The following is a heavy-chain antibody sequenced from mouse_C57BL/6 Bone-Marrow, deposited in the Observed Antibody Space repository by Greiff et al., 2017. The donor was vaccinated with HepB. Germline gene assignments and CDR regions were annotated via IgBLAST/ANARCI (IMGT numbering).Heavy chain of an antibody. V-gene: IGHV5-4*01. CDR3: ARDLLLRRYAMDY. CDR1: GFTFSSYA. CDR2: ISDGGSYT. D-gene: IGHD1-1*01. Sequence: EVQVVESGGGLVKPGGSLKLSCAASGFTFSSYAMSWVRQTPEERLEWVATISDGGSYTYYPDNVKGRFTISRDNAKNNLYLQMSHLKSEDTAMYYCARDLLLRRYAMDYWGQGTSVTVSS. J-gene: IGHJ4*01.